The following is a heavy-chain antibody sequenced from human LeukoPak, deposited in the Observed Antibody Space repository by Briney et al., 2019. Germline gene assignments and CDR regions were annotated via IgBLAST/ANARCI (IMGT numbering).Heavy chain of an antibody. CDR2: IKQDGSEK. J-gene: IGHJ4*02. D-gene: IGHD2-2*01. CDR1: GFTFSSYW. V-gene: IGHV3-7*01. Sequence: QPGGSLRLSCAASGFTFSSYWMSWVRQAPGKGLEWVANIKQDGSEKYYVDSVKGRFTISRDNAKNSLYLQMNSLRAEDTAVYYCARAPRGYCSSTSCYPYYFDYWGQGTLVTVSS. CDR3: ARAPRGYCSSTSCYPYYFDY.